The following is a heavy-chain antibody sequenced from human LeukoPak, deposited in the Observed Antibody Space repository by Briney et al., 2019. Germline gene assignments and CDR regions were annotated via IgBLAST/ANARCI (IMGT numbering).Heavy chain of an antibody. CDR2: IYYSGIT. CDR1: GGSISSGGYY. D-gene: IGHD5-12*01. CDR3: ASGGYSGYAFDY. V-gene: IGHV4-61*08. Sequence: SETLSLTCTVSGGSISSGGYYWSWIRQPPGKGLQWIGYIYYSGITRYNPSLKSRVTISVDTSKNQFSLKLSSVTAADTAVYYCASGGYSGYAFDYWGQGILVTVSS. J-gene: IGHJ4*02.